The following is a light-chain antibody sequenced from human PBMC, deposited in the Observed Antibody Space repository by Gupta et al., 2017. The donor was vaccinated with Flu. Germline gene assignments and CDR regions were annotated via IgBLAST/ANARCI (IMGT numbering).Light chain of an antibody. V-gene: IGKV1-39*01. CDR3: QHSYSPPYT. Sequence: PGKASRLLISATSNLPSGVPSRFSGSGSGTDFILTISSLQPEDFATYFCQHSYSPPYTFGQGTKV. J-gene: IGKJ2*01. CDR2: ATS.